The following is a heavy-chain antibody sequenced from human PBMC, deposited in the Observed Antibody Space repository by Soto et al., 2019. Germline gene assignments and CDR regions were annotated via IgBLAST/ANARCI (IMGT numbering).Heavy chain of an antibody. J-gene: IGHJ4*02. CDR2: ISSSGRGV. Sequence: GGSLRLSCAASGFTFSDYYMSWIRQAPGKGLEWVSYISSSGRGVFYADSVKGRFTMSRDNARNSIYLQMNNLRADDTAIYYCARAVGLDYWVQGTLVTVPS. V-gene: IGHV3-11*01. CDR3: ARAVGLDY. CDR1: GFTFSDYY.